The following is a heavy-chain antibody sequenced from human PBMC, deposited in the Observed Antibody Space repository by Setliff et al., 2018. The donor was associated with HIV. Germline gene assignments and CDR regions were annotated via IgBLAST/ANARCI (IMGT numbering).Heavy chain of an antibody. CDR3: SRGPTICGSFTGVVYTAPLPSFDT. J-gene: IGHJ4*02. Sequence: SETLSLTCAVYGGSFSGFSWNWIRQPPGKGLEWIGDINNYGVTLYTTSLAGRVTISVDTSKNQFSLTLKSLTVADTALYFCSRGPTICGSFTGVVYTAPLPSFDTWSQGSLVTVSS. CDR1: GGSFSGFS. V-gene: IGHV4-34*01. D-gene: IGHD3-3*01. CDR2: INNYGVT.